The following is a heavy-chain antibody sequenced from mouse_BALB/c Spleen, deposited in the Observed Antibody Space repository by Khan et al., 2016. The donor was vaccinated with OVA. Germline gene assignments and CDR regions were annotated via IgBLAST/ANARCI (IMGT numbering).Heavy chain of an antibody. V-gene: IGHV1-80*01. CDR3: ATSVYNFFAY. D-gene: IGHD4-1*02. J-gene: IGHJ3*01. CDR2: IYPGDGNT. Sequence: VELVESGAELVRPGSSMKISCKASGYAFSNYWMNWVRQGPGQGLEWIGQIYPGDGNTNYNGKFKDKVTLTADNSSSTAYMQLSSLTSEDSAVCFWATSVYNFFAYWGQGTLVTVSA. CDR1: GYAFSNYW.